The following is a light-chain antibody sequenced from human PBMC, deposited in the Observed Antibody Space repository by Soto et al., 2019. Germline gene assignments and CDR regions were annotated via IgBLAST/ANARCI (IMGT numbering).Light chain of an antibody. CDR1: SSNIGAGYD. Sequence: QSVLTQPPSVSGAPGQRVTISCTGGSSNIGAGYDVNWYQQLPGTAPKLLIYGNTNRPSGVPDRFSGSKSGTSGSLAISGLQTEDEAEYYCQSWDTRLSGSVFGGGTKLTVL. V-gene: IGLV1-40*01. J-gene: IGLJ2*01. CDR2: GNT. CDR3: QSWDTRLSGSV.